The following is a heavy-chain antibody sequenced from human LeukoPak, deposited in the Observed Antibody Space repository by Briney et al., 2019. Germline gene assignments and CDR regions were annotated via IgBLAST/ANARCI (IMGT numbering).Heavy chain of an antibody. CDR1: GFTVSSNY. Sequence: PGGSLRLSCAASGFTVSSNYMSWVRQAPGKGLEWVSVIYSGGSTYYADSVKGRFTISRDNSKNTLYLQMNSLRAEDTAVYYCARESVDYYGSSGYYSYWGQGTLVTVSS. CDR2: IYSGGST. CDR3: ARESVDYYGSSGYYSY. V-gene: IGHV3-53*01. J-gene: IGHJ4*02. D-gene: IGHD3-22*01.